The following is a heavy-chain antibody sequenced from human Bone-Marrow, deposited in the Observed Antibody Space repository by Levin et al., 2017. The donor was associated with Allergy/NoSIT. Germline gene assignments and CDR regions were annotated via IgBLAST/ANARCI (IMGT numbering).Heavy chain of an antibody. V-gene: IGHV3-33*01. Sequence: LSLTCVASGFSFSNYGMHWVRQAPGKGLEWVAVIWFDGSKMIYADSVKGRFTISRDNSENTLYLQMNSLGAEDTAVYYCAGAGLPGDVQVGYFQHWGQGTLVTVSS. CDR1: GFSFSNYG. CDR2: IWFDGSKM. CDR3: AGAGLPGDVQVGYFQH. J-gene: IGHJ1*01. D-gene: IGHD2-2*01.